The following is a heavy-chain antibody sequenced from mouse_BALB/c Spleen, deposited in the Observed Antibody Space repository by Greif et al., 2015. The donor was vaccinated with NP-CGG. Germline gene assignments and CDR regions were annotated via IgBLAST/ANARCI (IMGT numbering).Heavy chain of an antibody. CDR2: IDPENGDT. Sequence: EVQLQQSGAELVRSGASVKLSCTASGFNIKDYYMHWVKQRPEQGLEWIGWIDPENGDTEYAPKLQGKATMTADTSSNTAYLQLSSLTSEDTAVYYCSYGNYSYWYFDVWGAGTTVTVSS. CDR3: SYGNYSYWYFDV. CDR1: GFNIKDYY. D-gene: IGHD2-1*01. V-gene: IGHV14-4*02. J-gene: IGHJ1*01.